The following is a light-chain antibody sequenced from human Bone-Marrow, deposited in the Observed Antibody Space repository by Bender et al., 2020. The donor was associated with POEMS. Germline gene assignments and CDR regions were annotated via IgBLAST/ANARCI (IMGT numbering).Light chain of an antibody. J-gene: IGLJ2*01. CDR1: SSNIGTNP. CDR2: INN. V-gene: IGLV1-44*01. CDR3: QAWDSSTVV. Sequence: QSVLTQPPSASGTPGQRVTISCSGSSSNIGTNPVNWYQQLPGTAPKLLIYINNQRPSGVPDRFSGSNSGNTATLTISGTQAMDEADYYCQAWDSSTVVFGGGTKLTVL.